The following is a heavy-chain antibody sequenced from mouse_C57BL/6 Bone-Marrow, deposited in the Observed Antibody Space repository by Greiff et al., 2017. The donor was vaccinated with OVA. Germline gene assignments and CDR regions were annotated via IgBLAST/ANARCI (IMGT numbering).Heavy chain of an antibody. Sequence: QVQLQQSGSELRSPGSSVKLSCKDFDSEVFPIAYMSWVRQKPGHGFEWIGGILPSIGRTIYGEKFEDKATLDADTLSNTAYLELNSLTSEDSAIYYCARLSYYYGSSYWYFDVWGTGTTVTVSS. CDR3: ARLSYYYGSSYWYFDV. D-gene: IGHD1-1*01. CDR1: DSEVFPIAY. CDR2: ILPSIGRT. J-gene: IGHJ1*03. V-gene: IGHV15-2*01.